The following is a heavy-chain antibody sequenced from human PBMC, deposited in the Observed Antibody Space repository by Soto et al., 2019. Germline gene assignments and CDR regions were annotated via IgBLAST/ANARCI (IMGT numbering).Heavy chain of an antibody. V-gene: IGHV3-21*01. D-gene: IGHD3-16*01. CDR3: ARDLRAITAYGFDL. CDR1: GFNFNTYS. J-gene: IGHJ3*01. Sequence: EGHLVDSGGGLVKAGGSLRLSCAASGFNFNTYSMNWFRQAPGEGLEWVSSISRILKIYYADSVKGRFNISRDDAQISLYLKIESLRAEETAVYYCARDLRAITAYGFDLWGQGTMVTVSS. CDR2: ISRILKI.